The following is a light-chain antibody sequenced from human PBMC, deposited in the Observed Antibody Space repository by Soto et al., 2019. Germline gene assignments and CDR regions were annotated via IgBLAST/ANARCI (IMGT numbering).Light chain of an antibody. Sequence: QSALTQPPSASGSPGQSVTISCTGTSSDVGGYNYVSWYQQHPGKAPKLMIYEVSKRPSGVPDRFSGYKSGNTASLTVSGLQAEDEDDYYCSSYAGSNNLVFGGGTKLTV. CDR1: SSDVGGYNY. CDR2: EVS. J-gene: IGLJ2*01. CDR3: SSYAGSNNLV. V-gene: IGLV2-8*01.